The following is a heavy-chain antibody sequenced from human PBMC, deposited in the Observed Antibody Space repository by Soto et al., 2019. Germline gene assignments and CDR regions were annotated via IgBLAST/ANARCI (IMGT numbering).Heavy chain of an antibody. V-gene: IGHV1-46*01. CDR2: INPSGGST. Sequence: QVQLVQFGAEVKKPGASVKVSCKASGYTFTSYYMHWVRQAPGQGFEWMGVINPSGGSTTYAQKFQDRVTMTWVTSTSTVSMELSSLRSEDTAIYYCAREPQRGQIYNYYYGMDVWGQGTAVTVSS. CDR1: GYTFTSYY. J-gene: IGHJ6*02. CDR3: AREPQRGQIYNYYYGMDV.